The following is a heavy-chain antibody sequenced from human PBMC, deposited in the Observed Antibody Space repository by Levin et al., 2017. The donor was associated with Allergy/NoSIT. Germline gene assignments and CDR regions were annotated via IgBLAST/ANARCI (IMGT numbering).Heavy chain of an antibody. D-gene: IGHD3-10*02. V-gene: IGHV3-53*01. CDR2: IYGGGST. CDR1: GFTVSSNY. J-gene: IGHJ4*02. CDR3: ASEIPRGSPDNYVPL. Sequence: SCAVSGFTVSSNYMSWVRQAPGKGPEWVSVIYGGGSTYYADSVRGRFTIPRDDSGNTLSLQMNRLRVEDTAVYYCASEIPRGSPDNYVPLWGRGTLVTVSS.